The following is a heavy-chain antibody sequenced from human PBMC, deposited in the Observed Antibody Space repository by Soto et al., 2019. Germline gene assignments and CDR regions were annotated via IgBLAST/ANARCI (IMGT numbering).Heavy chain of an antibody. CDR2: ISWNSGSI. D-gene: IGHD6-13*01. CDR1: GFTFDDYA. CDR3: ARVSSSWYRNYYFDY. Sequence: GGSLRLSCAASGFTFDDYAMHWVRQAPGKGLEWVSGISWNSGSIGYADPVKGRFTISRDNAKNSLHLQMNSLRAEDTAVYYCARVSSSWYRNYYFDYWGQGTLVTVSS. V-gene: IGHV3-9*01. J-gene: IGHJ4*02.